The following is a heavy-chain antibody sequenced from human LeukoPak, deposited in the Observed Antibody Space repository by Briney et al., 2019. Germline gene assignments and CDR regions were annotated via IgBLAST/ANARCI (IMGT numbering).Heavy chain of an antibody. Sequence: PSETLSLTCAVSGASVSGSNYYWGWIRQPPGKGLEWIGNIYSSGSTYYNASLQSRVTISIDKSKNQFSLKLSSVTAADTAVYYCAREPGGVATTTQTYYFDYWGQGTLVTVSS. CDR2: IYSSGST. J-gene: IGHJ4*02. D-gene: IGHD5-12*01. CDR3: AREPGGVATTTQTYYFDY. V-gene: IGHV4-39*07. CDR1: GASVSGSNYY.